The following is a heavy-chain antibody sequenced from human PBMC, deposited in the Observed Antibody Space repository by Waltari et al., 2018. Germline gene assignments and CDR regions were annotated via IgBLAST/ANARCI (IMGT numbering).Heavy chain of an antibody. CDR2: IYPGDSET. CDR1: GCSFTNYW. J-gene: IGHJ3*01. D-gene: IGHD5-12*01. CDR3: ARRERGDGYTGAFDV. Sequence: EVQLVQSGAEVKKPGESLKISGKGSGCSFTNYWIGMVRRMPGKGLESLGIIYPGDSETRFNPSFQGQVTISVDKSITTAYLQWSSLKASDTAMYYCARRERGDGYTGAFDVWGQGTMVTVSS. V-gene: IGHV5-51*01.